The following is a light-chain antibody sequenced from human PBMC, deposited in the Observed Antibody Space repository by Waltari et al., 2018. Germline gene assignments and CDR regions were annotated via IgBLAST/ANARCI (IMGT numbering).Light chain of an antibody. CDR1: SNNVGNQG. V-gene: IGLV10-54*04. J-gene: IGLJ3*02. CDR3: SAWDSNLNAWV. Sequence: QAGLTQPPSVSKDLRQTATLTCTGNSNNVGNQGAAWLQQYQGTPPKLLFYRNNNRPSGISARFSASRSANTASLTITGLQPEDEADYYCSAWDSNLNAWVFGGGTKLTVL. CDR2: RNN.